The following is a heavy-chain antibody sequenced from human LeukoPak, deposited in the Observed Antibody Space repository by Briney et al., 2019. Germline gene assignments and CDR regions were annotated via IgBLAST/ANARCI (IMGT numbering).Heavy chain of an antibody. J-gene: IGHJ4*02. Sequence: GGSLRLSCAASGFTFSTYSMTWVRQAPGKGLEWVSSITRSSNYIYYADSVKGRFTISRDNTKNSLYLQMNSLRAEDTAVYYCASSRYDSSGYYGIIAYWGQGTLVTVSS. CDR1: GFTFSTYS. CDR2: ITRSSNYI. D-gene: IGHD3-22*01. CDR3: ASSRYDSSGYYGIIAY. V-gene: IGHV3-21*01.